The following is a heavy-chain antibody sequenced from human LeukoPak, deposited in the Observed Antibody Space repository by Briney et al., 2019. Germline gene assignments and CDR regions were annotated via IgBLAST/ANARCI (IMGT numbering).Heavy chain of an antibody. Sequence: SVKVSCKASGGTFSGYAISWVRQAPGQGFEWMGGTIPIFGSASYAQKFQGRVTITADESTSTAYMELTSLRSEDTAVYYCARGGGRLMNPFDPWGQGTLVTVSS. CDR1: GGTFSGYA. CDR2: TIPIFGSA. J-gene: IGHJ5*02. D-gene: IGHD1-14*01. CDR3: ARGGGRLMNPFDP. V-gene: IGHV1-69*01.